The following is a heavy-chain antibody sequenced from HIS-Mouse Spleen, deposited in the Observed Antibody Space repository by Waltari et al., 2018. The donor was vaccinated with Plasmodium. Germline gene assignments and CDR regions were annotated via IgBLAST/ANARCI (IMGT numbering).Heavy chain of an antibody. D-gene: IGHD5-18*01. CDR1: GFTFSSYA. J-gene: IGHJ4*02. Sequence: QVQLVESGGGVVQPGRSLRLSCAASGFTFSSYAMHWVRQAPGKGLEGVVVISYDGSNKNYANSVKGRFTISRDNSKNTLYLQMNSLRAEDTAVYYCARDPFYVDTAMVLDCWGQGTLVTVSS. V-gene: IGHV3-30*04. CDR2: ISYDGSNK. CDR3: ARDPFYVDTAMVLDC.